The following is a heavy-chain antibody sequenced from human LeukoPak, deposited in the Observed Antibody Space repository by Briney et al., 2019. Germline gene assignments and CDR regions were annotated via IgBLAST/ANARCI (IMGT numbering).Heavy chain of an antibody. CDR3: AKTGSSSWGYFDY. V-gene: IGHV3-30*02. Sequence: PEGSLRLSCAASGFTFSTYGMHWVRQAPGKGLEWVAFIRNDGTIKYYADSVKGRFTISRDNSKNTLYLQMNSLRAEDTAVYYCAKTGSSSWGYFDYWGQGTLVTVSS. J-gene: IGHJ4*02. D-gene: IGHD6-13*01. CDR2: IRNDGTIK. CDR1: GFTFSTYG.